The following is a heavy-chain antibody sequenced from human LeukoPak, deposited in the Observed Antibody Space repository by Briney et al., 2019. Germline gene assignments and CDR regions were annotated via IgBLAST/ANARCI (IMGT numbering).Heavy chain of an antibody. CDR2: ITYDGRSL. CDR3: ARGYADYEDF. J-gene: IGHJ4*02. D-gene: IGHD4-17*01. CDR1: GFTISDYN. Sequence: GGSLRLSCVVAGFTISDYNMHWVRQAPGKGLEGRAVITYDGRSLHYADSVKGRFIISRDTSKNTLYLQMNSLRVEDTAVFYCARGYADYEDFWGQGTLVIVSS. V-gene: IGHV3-30*01.